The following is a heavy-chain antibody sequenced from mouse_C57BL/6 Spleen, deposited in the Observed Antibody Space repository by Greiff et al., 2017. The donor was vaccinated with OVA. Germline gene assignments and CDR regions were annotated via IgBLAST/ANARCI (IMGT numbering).Heavy chain of an antibody. CDR1: GYTFTSYG. Sequence: VQLQQPGAELVKPGASVKMSCKASGYTFTSYGITWVKQRPGKGLEWIGDIYPGSGSTNYNEKFKSKATLTVDTSSSTAYMQLSSLTSEDSAVYYCARAGDGYFDYWGQGTTLTVSS. V-gene: IGHV1-55*01. CDR3: ARAGDGYFDY. J-gene: IGHJ2*01. CDR2: IYPGSGST. D-gene: IGHD2-3*01.